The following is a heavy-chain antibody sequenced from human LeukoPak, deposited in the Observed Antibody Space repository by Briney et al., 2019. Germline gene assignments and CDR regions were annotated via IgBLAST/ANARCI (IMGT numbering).Heavy chain of an antibody. Sequence: GGSLRLSCAASGFTFRSYAMSWVRQAPGKGLGWVANIKQDGSEKYYVDSVKGRFTISRDNAKNSLYLQMNSLRAEDTAVYYCARELWELLALIKDAFDIWGQGTMVTVSS. CDR1: GFTFRSYA. D-gene: IGHD1-26*01. V-gene: IGHV3-7*01. J-gene: IGHJ3*02. CDR3: ARELWELLALIKDAFDI. CDR2: IKQDGSEK.